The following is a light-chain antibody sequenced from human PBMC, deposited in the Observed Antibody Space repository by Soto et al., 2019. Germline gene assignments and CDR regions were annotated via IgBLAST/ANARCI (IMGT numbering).Light chain of an antibody. CDR3: MQGTHWPPT. CDR2: KVS. V-gene: IGKV2-30*01. Sequence: DAVMTQSPLSLPVTLGQPASISCRSSQSLVYSNGITYLNWFQQRAGQSPRRLIYKVSNRDSGVPDRFSGSGSGTDFTLKISRVEAEDVGVYYCMQGTHWPPTFGQGTKREIK. J-gene: IGKJ2*01. CDR1: QSLVYSNGITY.